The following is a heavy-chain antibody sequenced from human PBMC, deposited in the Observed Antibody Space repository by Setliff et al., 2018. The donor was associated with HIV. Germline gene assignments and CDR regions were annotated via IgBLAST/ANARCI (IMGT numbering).Heavy chain of an antibody. V-gene: IGHV3-48*03. Sequence: PGGSLRLSCAVSGFTFSGSAMHWVRQASGKGLEWISYIGYSGTIIYYADSVKGRFTISRDNAKNSLYLQMNSLRAEDTAVYYCASGYCSDNSCIKHYYYFYGMDVWGQGTTVTVSS. CDR1: GFTFSGSA. CDR2: IGYSGTII. J-gene: IGHJ6*02. D-gene: IGHD2-15*01. CDR3: ASGYCSDNSCIKHYYYFYGMDV.